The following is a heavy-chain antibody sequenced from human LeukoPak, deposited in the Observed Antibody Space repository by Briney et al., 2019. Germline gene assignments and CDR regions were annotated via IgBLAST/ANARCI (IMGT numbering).Heavy chain of an antibody. CDR3: ARDPAPLAPDFWSGSNWFDP. Sequence: GASVKVSCKASGYTFTGYYMHWVRQAPGQGLEWMGWINPNSGGTNYAQKFQGRVTMTRDTSISTAYMELSRLRSDDTAVYYCARDPAPLAPDFWSGSNWFDPWGQGTLVTVSS. CDR2: INPNSGGT. J-gene: IGHJ5*02. D-gene: IGHD3-3*01. CDR1: GYTFTGYY. V-gene: IGHV1-2*02.